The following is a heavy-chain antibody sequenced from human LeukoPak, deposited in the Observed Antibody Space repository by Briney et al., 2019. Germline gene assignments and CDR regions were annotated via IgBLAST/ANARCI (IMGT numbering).Heavy chain of an antibody. D-gene: IGHD3-10*01. Sequence: GGSLRLSCAASGFTFSSYWMNWVRQAPGKGLEWVANIKEDGSSKYYVDSVKGRFTISRDNSKNTLYLQMNSLRVEDTAVYYCAKDRSGYGSGSYSFDYWGQGTLVTVSS. CDR1: GFTFSSYW. CDR2: IKEDGSSK. J-gene: IGHJ4*02. CDR3: AKDRSGYGSGSYSFDY. V-gene: IGHV3-7*01.